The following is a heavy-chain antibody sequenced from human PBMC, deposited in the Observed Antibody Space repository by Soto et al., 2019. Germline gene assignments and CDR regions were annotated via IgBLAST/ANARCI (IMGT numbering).Heavy chain of an antibody. V-gene: IGHV4-59*01. CDR1: GGSISSYY. Sequence: SETLSLTCTVSGGSISSYYWSWVRQPPGKGLEWIGYIYYSGSTNYNPSLKSRVTISVDTSKNQFSLKLSSVTAADTAVYYCARVGLLRQDWGQGTLVTVSS. CDR2: IYYSGST. CDR3: ARVGLLRQD. J-gene: IGHJ4*02. D-gene: IGHD2-21*01.